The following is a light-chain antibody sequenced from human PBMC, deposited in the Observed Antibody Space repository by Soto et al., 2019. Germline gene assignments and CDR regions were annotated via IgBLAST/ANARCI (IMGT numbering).Light chain of an antibody. CDR1: GIDIGSDNL. V-gene: IGLV2-23*01. CDR3: SSYANTYAGSNNVV. CDR2: EDN. Sequence: QSALTQPASVSGSPGQSITISCTGSGIDIGSDNLISWYQQHPGTAPKLLIYEDNKRPSGVSSRFSGSKSGNAASLTISGLQAEDEADYHCSSYANTYAGSNNVVFGGGTKLTVL. J-gene: IGLJ2*01.